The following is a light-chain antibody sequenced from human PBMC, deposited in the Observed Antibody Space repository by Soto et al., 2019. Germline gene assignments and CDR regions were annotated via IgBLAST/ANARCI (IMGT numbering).Light chain of an antibody. J-gene: IGKJ5*01. CDR2: GAS. CDR3: QQYGSSPLIT. V-gene: IGKV3-20*01. CDR1: QSFNSIY. Sequence: EIVLTQSPGTLSLSPGEIATLSCSASQSFNSIYLAWYQQKPGQAPRLLIYGASSRATGIPDRFSGSGSGTDFTLTISRLEPEDFAVYYCQQYGSSPLITFGQGTRLEIK.